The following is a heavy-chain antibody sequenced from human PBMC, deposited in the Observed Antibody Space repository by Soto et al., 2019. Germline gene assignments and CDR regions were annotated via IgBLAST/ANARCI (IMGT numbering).Heavy chain of an antibody. CDR3: ASFATVPFDY. CDR2: IYYSGST. CDR1: GGSISSSSYY. J-gene: IGHJ4*02. V-gene: IGHV4-39*01. D-gene: IGHD3-10*01. Sequence: SETLSLTCTVSGGSISSSSYYWGWIRQPPGKGLEWIGSIYYSGSTYYNPSLKSRVTISVDTSKNQFSLKLSSVTAADTAVYYCASFATVPFDYWGQGTLVTVSS.